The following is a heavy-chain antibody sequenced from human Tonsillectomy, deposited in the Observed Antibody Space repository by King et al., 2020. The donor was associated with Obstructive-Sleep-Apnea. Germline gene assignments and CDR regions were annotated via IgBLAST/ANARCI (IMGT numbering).Heavy chain of an antibody. CDR1: GGSISSYY. D-gene: IGHD3-10*01. J-gene: IGHJ4*02. CDR2: IYYSGST. Sequence: LQLQESGPGLVKPSETLSLTCTVSGGSISSYYWSWIRQPPGKGLEWIGYIYYSGSTNYNPSLKSRVTISVDTSKNQFSLKLSSVSAADTAVYYCARDRGLEFDYWGQGTLVTVSS. V-gene: IGHV4-59*01. CDR3: ARDRGLEFDY.